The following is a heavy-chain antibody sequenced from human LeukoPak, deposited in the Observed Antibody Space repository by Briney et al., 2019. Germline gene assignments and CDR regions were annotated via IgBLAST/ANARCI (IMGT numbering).Heavy chain of an antibody. D-gene: IGHD6-13*01. V-gene: IGHV3-74*01. J-gene: IGHJ5*02. CDR3: ARARGIAAAGNWFDP. Sequence: GGSLRLSCAASGLTFSSYWMHWVRQAPGKGLVWVSRINSDGSSTSYADSVKGRFTISRGNAKNTLYLQMNSLRAEDTAVYYCARARGIAAAGNWFDPWGQGTLVTVSS. CDR2: INSDGSST. CDR1: GLTFSSYW.